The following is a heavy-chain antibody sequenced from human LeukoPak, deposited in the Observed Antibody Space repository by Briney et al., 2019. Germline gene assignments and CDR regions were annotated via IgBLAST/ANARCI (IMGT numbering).Heavy chain of an antibody. J-gene: IGHJ4*02. Sequence: GGSLRLSCAASGFSFSSYAMSWVRQAPGKGLEWVSYISSSSSAIYYADSVQGRFTISRDNAKNSLYLQMNSLRDEDTAVYYCARTSYIDYWGQGTLVTVSS. CDR3: ARTSYIDY. CDR1: GFSFSSYA. D-gene: IGHD2-2*01. V-gene: IGHV3-48*02. CDR2: ISSSSSAI.